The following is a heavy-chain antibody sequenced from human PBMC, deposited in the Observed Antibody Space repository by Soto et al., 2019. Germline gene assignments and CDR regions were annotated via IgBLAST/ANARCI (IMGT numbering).Heavy chain of an antibody. J-gene: IGHJ5*02. CDR1: GFSLSSDGVG. CDR2: IYWGDYK. D-gene: IGHD3-9*01. CDR3: VHRGVDSANHCWCNP. Sequence: AGPTLVNPTQPLTLTCTFSGFSLSSDGVGVGWIRQPPGKALEWLALIYWGDYKRYSPSLKHRLNINRNNSKNQLVLTFTTLDPVDTAPAYCVHRGVDSANHCWCNPFRQGTLSTLSS. V-gene: IGHV2-5*02.